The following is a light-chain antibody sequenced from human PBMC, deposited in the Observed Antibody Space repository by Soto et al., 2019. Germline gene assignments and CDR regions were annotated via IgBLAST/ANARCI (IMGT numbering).Light chain of an antibody. Sequence: QSVLTQPASVSESPGQSITISCTGTSSDVGGYNYVSWYQQHPGKAPKLMIYDVSNRPSGVSNRFSGSKSGNTASLTISGLQAEDEADYYCSSYTRSSTLGVFGTGTKVTVL. CDR3: SSYTRSSTLGV. CDR1: SSDVGGYNY. V-gene: IGLV2-14*01. CDR2: DVS. J-gene: IGLJ1*01.